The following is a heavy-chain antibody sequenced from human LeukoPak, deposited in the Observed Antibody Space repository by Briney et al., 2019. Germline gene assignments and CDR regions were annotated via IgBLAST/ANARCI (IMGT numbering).Heavy chain of an antibody. J-gene: IGHJ4*02. CDR3: ARRGYCSSTSCYARMPYVYDY. Sequence: PSETLSLTCAVYGGSFSGYYWSWIRQPPGKGLEWIGEINHSGSTNYNPSLKSRVTISVDTSKNQFSLKLSSVTAADTAVYYCARRGYCSSTSCYARMPYVYDYWGQGTLVTVSS. D-gene: IGHD2-2*01. CDR2: INHSGST. V-gene: IGHV4-34*01. CDR1: GGSFSGYY.